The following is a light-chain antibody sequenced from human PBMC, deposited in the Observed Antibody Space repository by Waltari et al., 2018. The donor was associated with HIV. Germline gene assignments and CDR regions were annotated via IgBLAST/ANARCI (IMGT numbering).Light chain of an antibody. CDR2: DVS. J-gene: IGLJ2*01. CDR1: SSDIDGYNY. Sequence: QSALTQPASVSGSPGQSITISCTGTSSDIDGYNYVSWYQQHPGKAPKLMIYDVSNRTSGLSNRFSGSKSGNTASLTISGLRAEDEADYYCSSYTSSSTKVFGGGTKLTVL. CDR3: SSYTSSSTKV. V-gene: IGLV2-14*03.